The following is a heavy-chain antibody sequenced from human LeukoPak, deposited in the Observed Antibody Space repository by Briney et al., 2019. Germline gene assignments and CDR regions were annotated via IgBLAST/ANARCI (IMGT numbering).Heavy chain of an antibody. Sequence: GGSLRLSCAASGFTFDDYAMHWVRQAPGKGLEWVSGISWNSGSIGYADSVKGRFTISRDNAKNSLYLQMNGLRAEDTALYYCAKDRGSEYQLPDYWGQGTLVTVSS. CDR3: AKDRGSEYQLPDY. CDR2: ISWNSGSI. D-gene: IGHD2-2*01. CDR1: GFTFDDYA. J-gene: IGHJ4*02. V-gene: IGHV3-9*01.